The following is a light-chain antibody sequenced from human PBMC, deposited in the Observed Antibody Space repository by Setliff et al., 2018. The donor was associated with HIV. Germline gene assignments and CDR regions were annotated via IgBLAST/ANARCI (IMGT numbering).Light chain of an antibody. V-gene: IGLV2-14*02. CDR3: CSYRSSDTLG. Sequence: QSALTQPASVSGSPGQSITISCTGTSSDVGRYNLVSWYQQYPGRAPTLLIYEVSNRPSGVSARFAGSKFGNTASLTISGLQDEDEAYYYCCSYRSSDTLGFGGGTK. CDR1: SSDVGRYNL. CDR2: EVS. J-gene: IGLJ2*01.